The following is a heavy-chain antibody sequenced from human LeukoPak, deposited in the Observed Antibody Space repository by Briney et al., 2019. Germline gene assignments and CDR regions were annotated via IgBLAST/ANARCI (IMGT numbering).Heavy chain of an antibody. CDR3: ARSRWLQSTPFDY. CDR2: IRNSGNT. J-gene: IGHJ4*02. CDR1: GDSFSSSSHY. V-gene: IGHV4-39*07. D-gene: IGHD5-24*01. Sequence: SETLSLTCTVSGDSFSSSSHYWGWLRQPPGRGLEWIGSIRNSGNTYYSPSLKSRVTISVDKSKNQFSLKLSSVTAADTAVYYCARSRWLQSTPFDYWGQGTLVTVSS.